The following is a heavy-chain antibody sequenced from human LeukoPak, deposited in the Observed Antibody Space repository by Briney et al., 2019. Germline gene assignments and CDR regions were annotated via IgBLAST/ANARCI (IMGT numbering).Heavy chain of an antibody. Sequence: MTSETLSLTCTVSDYSIRNGYFWGWIRQPPGQGLEWIGSIYESGSTHYNPSLKSRVTISVDTSKNQFSLRLNSVTAADTAVYYCARDGPSDSGAFDVWGPGTLVTVSS. V-gene: IGHV4-38-2*02. CDR2: IYESGST. J-gene: IGHJ3*01. CDR1: DYSIRNGYF. D-gene: IGHD3-22*01. CDR3: ARDGPSDSGAFDV.